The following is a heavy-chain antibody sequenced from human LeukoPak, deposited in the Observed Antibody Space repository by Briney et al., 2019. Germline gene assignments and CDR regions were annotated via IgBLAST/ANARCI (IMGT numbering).Heavy chain of an antibody. CDR2: IYYSGIT. CDR3: ARLLIYCSSTSCHFDY. J-gene: IGHJ4*02. Sequence: SETLSLTCTVSGGSISSSNYYWGWIRQPPGKGLEWIGSIYYSGITYYNPSLKSRVTISVETSNNQFSPKLSSVTAADTAMYYCARLLIYCSSTSCHFDYWGQGTLVTVSS. D-gene: IGHD2-2*01. V-gene: IGHV4-39*01. CDR1: GGSISSSNYY.